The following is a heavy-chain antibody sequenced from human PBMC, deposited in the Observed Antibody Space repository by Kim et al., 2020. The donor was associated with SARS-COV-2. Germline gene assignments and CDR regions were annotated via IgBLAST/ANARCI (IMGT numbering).Heavy chain of an antibody. D-gene: IGHD3-22*01. V-gene: IGHV3-33*01. J-gene: IGHJ5*02. CDR2: IWYDGKNT. CDR3: VREAYYYVSGGYWVMDP. CDR1: GFTFRNVS. Sequence: GGSLRLSCLTSGFTFRNVSMHWVRQAPGKGLEWLAIIWYDGKNTYYTDSVKGRFIISRDNPKNTLYLQMNGLRAEDTAVYYCVREAYYYVSGGYWVMDPWRQGTLDTVSS.